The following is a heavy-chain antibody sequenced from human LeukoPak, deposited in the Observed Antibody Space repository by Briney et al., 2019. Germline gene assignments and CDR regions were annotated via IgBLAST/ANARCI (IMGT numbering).Heavy chain of an antibody. CDR1: GFTFSSYW. J-gene: IGHJ4*02. V-gene: IGHV3-74*01. D-gene: IGHD4-23*01. CDR3: ARGRPHGNDY. Sequence: GGSLRLSCAASGFTFSSYWMNWVRQARGKGRVWVSRIASDGSSTTYADSVKGRFSISRDNAKNTLYLQMNSLSVEDTAVYYCARGRPHGNDYWGQGTLVTVSS. CDR2: IASDGSST.